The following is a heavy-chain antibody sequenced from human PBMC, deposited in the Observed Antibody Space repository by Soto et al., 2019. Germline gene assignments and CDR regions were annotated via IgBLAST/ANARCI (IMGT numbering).Heavy chain of an antibody. V-gene: IGHV1-69*02. D-gene: IGHD3-16*01. J-gene: IGHJ4*02. CDR1: GGTFVSYP. Sequence: QVQLVQSGAEFKKPGSSVKLSCRASGGTFVSYPLNWGGQPPGQGLQWMGKIVPLFDIANYEQKLQGRVTITADKSTNTVSMELNSLISEDTAVYYCARSRGFATRFASFDLWGPGTRVTVSS. CDR2: IVPLFDIA. CDR3: ARSRGFATRFASFDL.